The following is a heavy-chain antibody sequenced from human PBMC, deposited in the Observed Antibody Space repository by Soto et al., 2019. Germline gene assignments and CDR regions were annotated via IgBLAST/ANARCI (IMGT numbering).Heavy chain of an antibody. Sequence: QVQLVQSGAEVKKPGSSVKVSCKASGGTFSSYTISLVRQAPGPGLEWMGRIIPILGIANYAQKFQGRVTITADKSTSTAYMELSSLRSEDTAVYYCARTRYGDTYYFDYWGQGTLVTVSS. J-gene: IGHJ4*02. CDR1: GGTFSSYT. CDR3: ARTRYGDTYYFDY. CDR2: IIPILGIA. V-gene: IGHV1-69*02. D-gene: IGHD4-17*01.